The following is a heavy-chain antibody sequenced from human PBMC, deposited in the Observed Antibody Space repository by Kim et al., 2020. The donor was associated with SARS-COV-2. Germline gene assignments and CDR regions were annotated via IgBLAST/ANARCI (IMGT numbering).Heavy chain of an antibody. CDR3: AKVYGSSCYNSVDY. D-gene: IGHD6-13*01. Sequence: GGSLRLSCAASGFTFATYPMSWVRQTPGKGLEWVSCIGGSGDNTYYANSVKGRFTISRDNSKNTLYLQMNSLRVEDTALYYCAKVYGSSCYNSVDYWGQGTLVTVSS. V-gene: IGHV3-23*01. CDR1: GFTFATYP. J-gene: IGHJ4*02. CDR2: IGGSGDNT.